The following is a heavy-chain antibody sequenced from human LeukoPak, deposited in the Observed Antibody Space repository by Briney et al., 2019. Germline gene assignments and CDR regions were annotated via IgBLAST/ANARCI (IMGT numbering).Heavy chain of an antibody. J-gene: IGHJ4*02. Sequence: GGSLRLSCAASAFTFSSYSMNRVRQAPGKGLEWVSSISSSRSYIYYAGSVNGRFTICRDNAKNSLYLQMNSLRAEDTAVYFCARSDYWGQGTLVTVSS. CDR1: AFTFSSYS. CDR3: ARSDY. CDR2: ISSSRSYI. V-gene: IGHV3-21*01.